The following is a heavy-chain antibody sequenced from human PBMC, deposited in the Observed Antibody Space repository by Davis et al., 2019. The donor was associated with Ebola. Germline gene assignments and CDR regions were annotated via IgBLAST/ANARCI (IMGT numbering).Heavy chain of an antibody. Sequence: GESLKISCAASGFTFSSYTMNWVRQAPGKGLEWVSYIGSRGDPTVYADSVKGRFTVSRDDANNSLSLLMNSLRDEDTAIYYCVRDNLFALDIWGQGTMVTVSS. J-gene: IGHJ3*02. CDR2: IGSRGDPT. V-gene: IGHV3-48*02. CDR3: VRDNLFALDI. CDR1: GFTFSSYT.